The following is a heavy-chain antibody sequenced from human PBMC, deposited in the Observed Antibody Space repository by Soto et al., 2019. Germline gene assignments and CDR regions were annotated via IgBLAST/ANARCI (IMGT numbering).Heavy chain of an antibody. V-gene: IGHV6-1*01. D-gene: IGHD3-16*01. J-gene: IGHJ4*02. Sequence: SQTLSLTCAISGDSVSSNSAAWNWIRRSPSRGLEWLGRTYYRSKWYNDYAVSVKSRITINPDTSKNQFSLQLNSVTPEDTAVYYCARGVGTGIWGSFVNWGQGTLVTVSS. CDR2: TYYRSKWYN. CDR1: GDSVSSNSAA. CDR3: ARGVGTGIWGSFVN.